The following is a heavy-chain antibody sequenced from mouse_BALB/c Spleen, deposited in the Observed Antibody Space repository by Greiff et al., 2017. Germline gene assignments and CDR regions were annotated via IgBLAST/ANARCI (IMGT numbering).Heavy chain of an antibody. CDR2: ISYSGST. D-gene: IGHD2-4*01. V-gene: IGHV3-2*02. J-gene: IGHJ1*01. CDR1: GYSITSDYA. CDR3: AREGLRYFDV. Sequence: EVNLVESGPGLVKPSQSLSLTCTVTGYSITSDYAWNWIRQFPGNKLEWMGYISYSGSTSYNPSLKSRISITRDTSKNQFFLQLNSVTTEDTATYYCAREGLRYFDVWGAGTTVTVSS.